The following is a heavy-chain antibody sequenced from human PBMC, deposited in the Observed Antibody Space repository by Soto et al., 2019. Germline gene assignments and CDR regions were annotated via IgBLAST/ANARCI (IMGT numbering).Heavy chain of an antibody. J-gene: IGHJ3*02. CDR1: GFTFSDYS. V-gene: IGHV3-48*01. Sequence: ESGGGLVQPGGSLRLSCAASGFTFSDYSMSWVRQAPGKGLEWVSYISPTSSIIKYADSVRGRFTISRDNAKNSLFLQMNSLRAEDTAMYYCASKTAFDIWGQGTLVTVSS. CDR3: ASKTAFDI. CDR2: ISPTSSII.